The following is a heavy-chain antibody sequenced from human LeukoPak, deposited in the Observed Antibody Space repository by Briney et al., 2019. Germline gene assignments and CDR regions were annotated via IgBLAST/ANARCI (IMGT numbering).Heavy chain of an antibody. Sequence: PSETLSLTCTVSGGPISSYYWSWIRQPPGKGLEWIGYIYYSGSTNYNPSLKSRVTISVDTSKNQFSLKLSSVTAADTAVYYCAGRRGYCSGGSCYNFDYWGQGTLVTVSS. CDR3: AGRRGYCSGGSCYNFDY. CDR2: IYYSGST. V-gene: IGHV4-59*01. J-gene: IGHJ4*02. CDR1: GGPISSYY. D-gene: IGHD2-15*01.